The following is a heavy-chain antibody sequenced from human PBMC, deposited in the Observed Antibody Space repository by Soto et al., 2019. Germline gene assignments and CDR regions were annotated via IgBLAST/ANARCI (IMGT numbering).Heavy chain of an antibody. J-gene: IGHJ3*02. CDR3: ARDPTTFLRAFDI. D-gene: IGHD1-1*01. V-gene: IGHV3-48*01. CDR1: GFIITDYN. Sequence: GGSLRLSCAGSGFIITDYNMAWVRQTPGKGLEWLAYMTVGNTIFQADSVKGRFTISKDNAKNSLYLQMDSLRAEDTAVYYCARDPTTFLRAFDIWGQGTQLTVSS. CDR2: MTVGNTI.